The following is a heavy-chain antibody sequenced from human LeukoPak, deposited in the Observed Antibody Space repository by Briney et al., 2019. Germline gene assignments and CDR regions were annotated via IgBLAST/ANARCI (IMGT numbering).Heavy chain of an antibody. Sequence: PGGSLRLSCAASGFTFSSYGMHWVRQAPGKGLEWVAFIRYDGSNKYYADSVEGRVTISRDNSKNTLYLQMNSLRAEDTAVYYCAKDAVAGNRYFDYWGQGTLVTVSS. CDR2: IRYDGSNK. D-gene: IGHD6-19*01. J-gene: IGHJ4*02. V-gene: IGHV3-30*02. CDR1: GFTFSSYG. CDR3: AKDAVAGNRYFDY.